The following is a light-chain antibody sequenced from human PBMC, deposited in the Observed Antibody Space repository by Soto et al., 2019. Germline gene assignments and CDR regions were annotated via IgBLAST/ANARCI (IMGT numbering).Light chain of an antibody. CDR3: CSYAGSYTHVV. J-gene: IGLJ2*01. V-gene: IGLV2-11*01. CDR2: DVS. CDR1: SSDVGGYNY. Sequence: QSALTQPRSVSGSPGQSVTISCTGSSSDVGGYNYVSWYQQHPGKAPKLMIYDVSKRPSGVPDRFSGSKSGKTASLTISGLQAEDEADYYCCSYAGSYTHVVFGGGTKVTVL.